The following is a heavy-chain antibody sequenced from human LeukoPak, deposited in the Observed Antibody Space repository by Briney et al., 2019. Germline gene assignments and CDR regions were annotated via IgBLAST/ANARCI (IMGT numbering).Heavy chain of an antibody. CDR2: FNYSGTT. CDR1: AGSISSHY. J-gene: IGHJ3*02. Sequence: SETLSLTCTVSAGSISSHYWSWIRQPPGKGLEWIGQFNYSGTTSYNASLKSRVTISVDTSKNQFSLTLTSVTAADTAVYYCARPHSSGWYGVYDIGAQGTMVTVSS. V-gene: IGHV4-59*08. CDR3: ARPHSSGWYGVYDI. D-gene: IGHD6-19*01.